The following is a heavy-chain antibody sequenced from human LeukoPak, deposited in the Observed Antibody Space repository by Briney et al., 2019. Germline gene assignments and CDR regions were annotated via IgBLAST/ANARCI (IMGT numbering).Heavy chain of an antibody. CDR2: ISSNGDST. J-gene: IGHJ4*02. V-gene: IGHV3-64*01. D-gene: IGHD3-22*01. CDR1: GFTFSSYA. Sequence: GGSLRLSCAASGFTFSSYAMHWVRQAPGKGLEYVSAISSNGDSTYYANSVKGRFTISRDNSKNTLYLQMGSLRAEDMAVYYCARVLSSGYYYGVDYWGQGTLVTASS. CDR3: ARVLSSGYYYGVDY.